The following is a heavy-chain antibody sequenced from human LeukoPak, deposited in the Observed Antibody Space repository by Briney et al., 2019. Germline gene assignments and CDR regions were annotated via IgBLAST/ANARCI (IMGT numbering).Heavy chain of an antibody. D-gene: IGHD3-16*02. CDR3: ARGTYDYVWGSYRYTRIGAKHSNWFDP. V-gene: IGHV4-34*01. J-gene: IGHJ5*02. Sequence: PSETLSLTCTVSGGSISSYYWSWIRQPPGKGLEWIGEINHSGSTNYNPSLKSRVTISVDTSKNQFSLKLSSVTAADTAVYYCARGTYDYVWGSYRYTRIGAKHSNWFDPWGQGTLVTVSS. CDR1: GGSISSYY. CDR2: INHSGST.